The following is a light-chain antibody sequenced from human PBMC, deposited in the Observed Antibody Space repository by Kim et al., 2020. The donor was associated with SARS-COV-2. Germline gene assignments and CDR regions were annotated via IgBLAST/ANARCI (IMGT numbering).Light chain of an antibody. CDR3: QQYNSYSPVYT. Sequence: DIQMTQSPSTLSASVGDRVTITCRASQSISSWLAWYQQKPGKAPNLLIYKASSLESGVPSRFSGSGSGTEFTLTISSPQPDDFATYYCQQYNSYSPVYTFGQGTKLEI. V-gene: IGKV1-5*03. CDR1: QSISSW. CDR2: KAS. J-gene: IGKJ2*01.